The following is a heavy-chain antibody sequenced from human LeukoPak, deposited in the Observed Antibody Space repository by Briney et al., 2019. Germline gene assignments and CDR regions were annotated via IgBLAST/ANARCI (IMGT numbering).Heavy chain of an antibody. J-gene: IGHJ6*02. CDR2: INPNSGGT. CDR3: ARGQAGSYYYGMDV. Sequence: ASVKVSCKASGYTFTGYYMHWVRQAPGQGLEWMGWINPNSGGTNYAQKFQGWVTMTRDTSISTAYMELSRLRSDDTAVYYCARGQAGSYYYGMDVWGQGTTVTVSS. D-gene: IGHD1-26*01. V-gene: IGHV1-2*04. CDR1: GYTFTGYY.